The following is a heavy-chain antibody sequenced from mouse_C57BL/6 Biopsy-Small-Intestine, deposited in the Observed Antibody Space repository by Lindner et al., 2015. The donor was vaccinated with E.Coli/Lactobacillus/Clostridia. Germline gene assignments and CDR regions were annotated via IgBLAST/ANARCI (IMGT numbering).Heavy chain of an antibody. CDR2: IYPGSSST. Sequence: VQLQESGAELVKPGASVKLSCKASGYTFTTYWINWVKQRPGQGLEWIGNIYPGSSSTNYNEKFKSKATLTVGTSSSTAYMQLSSLTSDDSAVYYCARNYRYVDYWGQGTTLTVSS. J-gene: IGHJ2*01. CDR1: GYTFTTYW. V-gene: IGHV1S61*01. D-gene: IGHD2-14*01. CDR3: ARNYRYVDY.